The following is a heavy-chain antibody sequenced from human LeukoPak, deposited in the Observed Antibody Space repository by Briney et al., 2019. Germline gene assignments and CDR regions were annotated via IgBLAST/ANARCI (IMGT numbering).Heavy chain of an antibody. D-gene: IGHD2-2*01. J-gene: IGHJ4*02. CDR3: AKWVVVVPAADSDY. CDR1: GFTFSSYA. CDR2: ISGSGGST. Sequence: GGSLRLSCAVSGFTFSSYAMSWVRQAPGKGLEWVSAISGSGGSTYYADSVQGRFSISRDNSKTTLYLQMNSLRAEDTAVYYCAKWVVVVPAADSDYWGQGTLVTVSS. V-gene: IGHV3-23*01.